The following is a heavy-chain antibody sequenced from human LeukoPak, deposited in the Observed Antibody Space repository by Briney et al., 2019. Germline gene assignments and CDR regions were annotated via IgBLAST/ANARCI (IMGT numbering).Heavy chain of an antibody. D-gene: IGHD5-12*01. CDR3: TTSADSAYASY. V-gene: IGHV4-4*07. Sequence: SETLSLTCTVSGDSISGYYWSWIRQPAGKGLEWIGRIYSSGSTNYNPSLKNRVTMSVDTSKNQFSLKLNFVTAADTAVYYCTTSADSAYASYWGQGTLVAVSS. J-gene: IGHJ4*02. CDR2: IYSSGST. CDR1: GDSISGYY.